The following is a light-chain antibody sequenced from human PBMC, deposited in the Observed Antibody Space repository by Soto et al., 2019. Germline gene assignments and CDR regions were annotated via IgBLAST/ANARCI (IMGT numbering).Light chain of an antibody. Sequence: EIVMTQSPATLSVSPGEGATLYCRASQSVSSSYLAWYQQRPGQAPRLLIYGASTRATGIPARFRGSGSGTEFTLTIDSLQSEDFAVYYCQQYNDWPPAFGGGTRWIS. CDR1: QSVSSSY. V-gene: IGKV3-15*01. CDR3: QQYNDWPPA. CDR2: GAS. J-gene: IGKJ4*01.